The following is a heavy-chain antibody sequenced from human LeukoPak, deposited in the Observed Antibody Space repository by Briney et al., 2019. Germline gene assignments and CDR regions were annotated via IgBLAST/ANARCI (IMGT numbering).Heavy chain of an antibody. CDR2: IYISGST. Sequence: SETLSLTCTVSGVSISSYYWSWIRQPAGKGLEWIGRIYISGSTNYNPSLKSRVTISVDTSKNQFSLKLSSVTAADTAVYYCARTYYDVLTGYYSGGGPFDYWGQGTLVTVSS. D-gene: IGHD3-9*01. CDR3: ARTYYDVLTGYYSGGGPFDY. CDR1: GVSISSYY. V-gene: IGHV4-4*07. J-gene: IGHJ4*02.